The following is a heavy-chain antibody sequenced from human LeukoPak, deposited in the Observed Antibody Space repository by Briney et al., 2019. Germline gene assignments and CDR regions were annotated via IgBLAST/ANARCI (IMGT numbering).Heavy chain of an antibody. CDR2: ISHDGNNK. CDR1: GFTFRSYG. D-gene: IGHD2-2*01. CDR3: ALASSCRGCFDY. V-gene: IGHV3-30*03. Sequence: GRSLRLSCVASGFTFRSYGMHWVGQAPVTGLDWLAVISHDGNNKYYADSVRGRFTLSRDNSKNTLYLQMNSLRAEDTAMYYCALASSCRGCFDYWGQGTLVTVSS. J-gene: IGHJ4*02.